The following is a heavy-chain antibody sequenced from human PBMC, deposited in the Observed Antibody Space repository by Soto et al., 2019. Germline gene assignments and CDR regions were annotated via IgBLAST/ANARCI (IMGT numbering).Heavy chain of an antibody. V-gene: IGHV1-69*01. J-gene: IGHJ6*02. CDR3: AREAPYCTSATCPKFYDMDV. CDR1: GGTFGSYA. CDR2: IIPILNSP. D-gene: IGHD2-2*01. Sequence: QVQLVQSGAEVKKPGSSVKVSCKASGGTFGSYAITWVRRALGQGLEWLGGIIPILNSPAYAQKFKARVVITADEITNTAFMELNSLRFDDTAVYYCAREAPYCTSATCPKFYDMDVWGQGTTVTVAS.